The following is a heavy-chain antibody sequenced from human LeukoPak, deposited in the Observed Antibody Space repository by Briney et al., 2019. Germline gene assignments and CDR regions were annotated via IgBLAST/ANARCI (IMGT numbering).Heavy chain of an antibody. CDR3: ARSNPNRNALDL. V-gene: IGHV3-7*01. CDR2: INKDGSEE. CDR1: GFTFSSYL. J-gene: IGHJ3*01. Sequence: GGSLRLSCAASGFTFSSYLMSWVRQAPGRGLEWVANINKDGSEETYLDSVKGRFTVSRDNAKNSLFLQMNSLRGDDTAVYYCARSNPNRNALDLWGQGTMVTISS. D-gene: IGHD1-14*01.